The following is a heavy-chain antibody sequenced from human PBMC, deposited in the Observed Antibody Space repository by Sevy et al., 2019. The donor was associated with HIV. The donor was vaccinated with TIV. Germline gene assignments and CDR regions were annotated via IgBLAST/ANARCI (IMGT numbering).Heavy chain of an antibody. CDR3: VRAIAADGSF. CDR1: GFTLNNYW. CDR2: IKQGGSVK. J-gene: IGHJ4*02. V-gene: IGHV3-7*01. D-gene: IGHD6-13*01. Sequence: GGSLRLSCAASGFTLNNYWMNWVRQAPGKGLEWVANIKQGGSVKYYVDSVKGRFTISRDNARNLVFLQMNSLRVEDTALYYCVRAIAADGSFWGQGTLVTVSS.